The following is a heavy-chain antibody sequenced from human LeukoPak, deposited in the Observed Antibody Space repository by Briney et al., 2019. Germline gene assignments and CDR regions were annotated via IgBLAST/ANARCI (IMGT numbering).Heavy chain of an antibody. CDR1: GGSISSSSYY. CDR2: IYYSGST. V-gene: IGHV4-39*07. D-gene: IGHD3-22*01. Sequence: SETLSLTCTVSGGSISSSSYYWGWIRQLPGKGLEWIGSIYYSGSTYYNPSLKSRVTISVDTSKNQFSLKLSSVTAADTAVYYCASSPPTYYYDSSGYYPNWGQGTLVTVSS. J-gene: IGHJ4*02. CDR3: ASSPPTYYYDSSGYYPN.